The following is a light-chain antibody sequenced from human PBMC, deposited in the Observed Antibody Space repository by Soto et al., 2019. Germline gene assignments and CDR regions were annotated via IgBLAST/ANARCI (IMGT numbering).Light chain of an antibody. CDR3: QQRSNWPST. J-gene: IGKJ4*01. Sequence: EIVLTQSPATLSLSPGDRATLSCRASQSVSSYLAWYQQKPGQAPRLLIYDASNRATGIPPRFSGSGSGTDFTLTITSLEPEDFAVYYCQQRSNWPSTFGGGTTVEIK. CDR2: DAS. CDR1: QSVSSY. V-gene: IGKV3-11*01.